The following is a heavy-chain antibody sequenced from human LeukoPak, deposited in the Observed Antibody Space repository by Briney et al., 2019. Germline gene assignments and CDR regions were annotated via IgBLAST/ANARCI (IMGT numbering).Heavy chain of an antibody. J-gene: IGHJ4*02. CDR3: ARVPANTWIQLWSSGYFDY. D-gene: IGHD5-18*01. CDR1: GFTFSGYY. CDR2: ISSSGSTI. V-gene: IGHV3-11*01. Sequence: GGSLRLSCAASGFTFSGYYMSWIRQAPGKGLEWVSYISSSGSTIYYADSVKGRFAISRDNAKNSLYLQMNSLRAEDTAVYYCARVPANTWIQLWSSGYFDYWGQGTLVTVSS.